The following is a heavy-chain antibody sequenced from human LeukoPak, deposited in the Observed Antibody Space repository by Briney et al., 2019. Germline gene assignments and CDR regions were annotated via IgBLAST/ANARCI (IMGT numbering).Heavy chain of an antibody. Sequence: GGSLRLSCAASGFTFDDYGMSWVRHAPGKGLEWVSGINWNGGSTGYADSVKGRFTISRDNAKNSLYLQMNSLRAEDTALYYCARDLVLRFLEWPKEGNWFDPWGQGTLVTVSS. CDR1: GFTFDDYG. CDR3: ARDLVLRFLEWPKEGNWFDP. V-gene: IGHV3-20*04. CDR2: INWNGGST. J-gene: IGHJ5*02. D-gene: IGHD3-3*01.